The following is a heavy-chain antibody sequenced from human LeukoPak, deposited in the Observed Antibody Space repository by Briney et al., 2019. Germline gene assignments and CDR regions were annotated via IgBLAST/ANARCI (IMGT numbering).Heavy chain of an antibody. CDR2: ISGSGGST. V-gene: IGHV3-23*01. Sequence: TGGSLRLSCAASGFTFSSYAMGWVRQAPGKGLEWVSAISGSGGSTYYADSVKGRFTISRDNSKNTLYLQMNSLRAEDTAVYYCAREALRDKDLAFSWFDPWGQGTLVTVSS. CDR1: GFTFSSYA. D-gene: IGHD2-15*01. J-gene: IGHJ5*02. CDR3: AREALRDKDLAFSWFDP.